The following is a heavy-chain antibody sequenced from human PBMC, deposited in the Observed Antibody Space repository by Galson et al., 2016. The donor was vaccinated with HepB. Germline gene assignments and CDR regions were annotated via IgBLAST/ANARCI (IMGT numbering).Heavy chain of an antibody. CDR2: VYHSGTK. V-gene: IGHV4-39*01. Sequence: ETLSLTCSVSGNSISATTHYWGWIRQPPGGGLEWIASVYHSGTKYYNPAVESRLTISVDTSKNQFFLQLTSVTAADMAVYYCAALPGVNYDYEYWGQGILVTVSS. CDR1: GNSISATTHY. D-gene: IGHD1-7*01. J-gene: IGHJ4*02. CDR3: AALPGVNYDYEY.